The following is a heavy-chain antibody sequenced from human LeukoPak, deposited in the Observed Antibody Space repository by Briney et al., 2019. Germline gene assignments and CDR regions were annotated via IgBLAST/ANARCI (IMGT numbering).Heavy chain of an antibody. V-gene: IGHV1-69*04. J-gene: IGHJ6*02. CDR1: GGTFSSYA. Sequence: SVKVSCKASGGTFSSYAISWVRQAPGQGLEWMGRIIPILGIANYAQKFQGRVTITADKSTSTAYMELSSLRSEDTAVYYCARSGYDFDPYSYYGMDVWGQGTTVTVSS. CDR3: ARSGYDFDPYSYYGMDV. D-gene: IGHD5-12*01. CDR2: IIPILGIA.